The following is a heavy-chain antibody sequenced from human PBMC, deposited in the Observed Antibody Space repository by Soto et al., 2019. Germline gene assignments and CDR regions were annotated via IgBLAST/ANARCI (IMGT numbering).Heavy chain of an antibody. V-gene: IGHV3-23*01. Sequence: GGSLRLSCAASGFTFSSYAMSWVRQAPGKGLEWVSAISGSGGSTYYADSVKGRFTISRDNSKNTLYLQMNSLRAEDTAVYYCAKLVGDIVVVVAALLTGVACDIWGQGTMVTVSS. D-gene: IGHD2-15*01. CDR1: GFTFSSYA. CDR3: AKLVGDIVVVVAALLTGVACDI. CDR2: ISGSGGST. J-gene: IGHJ3*02.